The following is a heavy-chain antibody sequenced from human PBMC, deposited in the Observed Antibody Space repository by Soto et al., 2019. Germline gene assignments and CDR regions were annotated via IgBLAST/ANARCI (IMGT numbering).Heavy chain of an antibody. CDR1: SGSIFSSNW. Sequence: QVQLQESGPGLVKPSGTLSLTCAVSSGSIFSSNWWRWVRQPPGKGLEWIGETRNSGGANYNPSLQSRVNITVDRSKNHFFLELRSVTAADSAVYYCASHLVMSGTRGFDNWGLGARVTVSS. CDR3: ASHLVMSGTRGFDN. CDR2: TRNSGGA. V-gene: IGHV4-4*02. D-gene: IGHD6-13*01. J-gene: IGHJ4*02.